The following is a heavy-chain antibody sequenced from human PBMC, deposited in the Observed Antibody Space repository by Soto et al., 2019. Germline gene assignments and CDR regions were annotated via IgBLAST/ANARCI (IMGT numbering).Heavy chain of an antibody. V-gene: IGHV4-39*01. CDR2: LYYSQST. CDR3: ARRSTVTYDY. CDR1: GGSLTSNSYY. J-gene: IGHJ4*02. D-gene: IGHD4-17*01. Sequence: QLQLQESGPELVKPSETLSLNCTVSGGSLTSNSYYWGWIRQPPGQGLEWIASLYYSQSTYFNPSLKSRVTISVETSKNQYSLKLSAVTAADTAVYYCARRSTVTYDYWGQGILVTVSS.